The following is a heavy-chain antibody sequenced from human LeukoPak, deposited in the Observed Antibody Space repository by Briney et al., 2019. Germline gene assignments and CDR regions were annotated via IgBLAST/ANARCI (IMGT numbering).Heavy chain of an antibody. D-gene: IGHD3-3*01. CDR3: ARQYYDFWSGYYTGDDWFDP. CDR2: ISAYKGNT. CDR1: GYTFTSYG. J-gene: IGHJ5*02. V-gene: IGHV1-18*01. Sequence: ASVKVSCKASGYTFTSYGFSWVRQAPGQGLEWMGWISAYKGNTNYAQKLQGRVTMTTDTSTSTAYMELRSLRSDDTAVYYCARQYYDFWSGYYTGDDWFDPWGQGTLVTVSS.